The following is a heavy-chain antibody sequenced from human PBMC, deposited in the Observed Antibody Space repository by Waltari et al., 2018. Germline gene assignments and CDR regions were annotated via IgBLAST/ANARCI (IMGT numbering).Heavy chain of an antibody. CDR1: GFPFTNHW. V-gene: IGHV3-7*04. Sequence: EVQLVESGGGLVKPGGSLRLSCSGSGFPFTNHWMGWVRKAPGKGPEWVASIKQDGSEKYYVDSMKGRFTISRDNAKNSLSLQMDSLRAEDTAVYFCARGVTTVEYWGQGTLVTVSS. CDR3: ARGVTTVEY. D-gene: IGHD2-21*02. J-gene: IGHJ4*02. CDR2: IKQDGSEK.